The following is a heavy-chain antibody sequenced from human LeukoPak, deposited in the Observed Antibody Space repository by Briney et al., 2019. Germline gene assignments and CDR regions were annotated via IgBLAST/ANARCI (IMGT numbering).Heavy chain of an antibody. V-gene: IGHV3-23*01. Sequence: GGSLRLSCAASGFTFSSYAMSWVRQAPGKGLEWVAAISGSGGSTYYADSVKGRFTISRDNSKNTLYLQMNSLRPEDTAVYYCASGGATRGRFEHWGQGTLVSVSS. CDR3: ASGGATRGRFEH. J-gene: IGHJ4*02. D-gene: IGHD4-23*01. CDR2: ISGSGGST. CDR1: GFTFSSYA.